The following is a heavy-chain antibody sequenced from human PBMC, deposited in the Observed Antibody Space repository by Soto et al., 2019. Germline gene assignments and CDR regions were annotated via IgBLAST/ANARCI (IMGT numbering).Heavy chain of an antibody. CDR1: GGSFSGYY. D-gene: IGHD6-6*01. V-gene: IGHV4-34*01. CDR3: GRGRPYSMDV. J-gene: IGHJ6*03. Sequence: SETLSLTCAVYGGSFSGYYWTWIRQPPGKGLEWIGEINHSRSTNYNPSLKSRVIISVDTSKNQFSLKLSSVTAADTAVYYCGRGRPYSMDVWGKGTTVTVSS. CDR2: INHSRST.